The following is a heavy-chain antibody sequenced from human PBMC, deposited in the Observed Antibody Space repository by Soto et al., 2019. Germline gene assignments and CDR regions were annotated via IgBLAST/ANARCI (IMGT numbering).Heavy chain of an antibody. CDR1: GFTFSSYN. CDR2: ISSSSSTI. J-gene: IGHJ6*02. CDR3: AREKTYNYYGMDV. V-gene: IGHV3-48*01. Sequence: EVQLVESGGGLVQPGGSLRLSCAASGFTFSSYNMNWIRQAPGKGLEWLSHISSSSSTIYYADSVKGRFTISRDNAKNSLYLQVNSLRAEDTAVYYCAREKTYNYYGMDVWGQGTTVTVSS.